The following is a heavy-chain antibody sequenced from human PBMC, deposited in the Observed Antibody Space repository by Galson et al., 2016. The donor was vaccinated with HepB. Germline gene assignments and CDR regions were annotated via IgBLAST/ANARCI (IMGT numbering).Heavy chain of an antibody. CDR2: ISYDGSNT. D-gene: IGHD2-21*02. CDR3: AKEEPPLTVYDYFGMDV. V-gene: IGHV3-30*18. CDR1: GFTFSSYG. J-gene: IGHJ6*02. Sequence: SLRLSCAASGFTFSSYGMHWVRQPPGKGLEWVAVISYDGSNTYYADSVKGRFTISRDNSKNTLYLQMNSLRVEDSAVYYCAKEEPPLTVYDYFGMDVWGQGTAVTVSS.